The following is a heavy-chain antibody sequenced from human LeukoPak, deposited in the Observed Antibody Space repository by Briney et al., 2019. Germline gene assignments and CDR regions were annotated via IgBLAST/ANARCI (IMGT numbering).Heavy chain of an antibody. V-gene: IGHV3-30-3*01. CDR3: ARGYYYMDV. CDR2: ISYDGSNK. J-gene: IGHJ6*03. Sequence: GGSLRLSCAASGFTFSSYAMHWVRQAPGKGLEWVAVISYDGSNKYYADSVKGRFTISRDNSKNTLYLQMNSLRAEDTAVYYCARGYYYMDVWGKGTTVTVSS. CDR1: GFTFSSYA.